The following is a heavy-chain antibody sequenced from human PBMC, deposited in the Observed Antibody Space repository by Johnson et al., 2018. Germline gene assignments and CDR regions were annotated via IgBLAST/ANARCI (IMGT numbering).Heavy chain of an antibody. V-gene: IGHV1-69*01. CDR3: ARAGFEGIAGAGAFDS. Sequence: QVQLVESGAEVKKPGSSVKVSCKASGGTFSSYAISWVRQAPGQGLEWLGGIITIFGTANYAQKFQGRVTITADESTGTAYMELSSLRSEDTPVYYGARAGFEGIAGAGAFDSWGQGTMVTVSS. CDR2: IITIFGTA. D-gene: IGHD6-19*01. J-gene: IGHJ3*02. CDR1: GGTFSSYA.